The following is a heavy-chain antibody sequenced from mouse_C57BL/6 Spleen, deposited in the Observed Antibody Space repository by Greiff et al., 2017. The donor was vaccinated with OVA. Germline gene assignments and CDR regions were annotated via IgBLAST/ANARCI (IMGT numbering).Heavy chain of an antibody. J-gene: IGHJ4*01. CDR2: IWGGGST. Sequence: QVQLQQSGPGLVAPSQSLSITCTVSGFSLTSYGVDWVRQPPGKGLEWLGVIWGGGSTNYNSALLSRLSISKDNSKSQVFLKMNSLQTDDPAMYYCAKRDSSGLYYYAMDYWGQGTSVTVSS. CDR3: AKRDSSGLYYYAMDY. V-gene: IGHV2-9*01. CDR1: GFSLTSYG. D-gene: IGHD3-2*02.